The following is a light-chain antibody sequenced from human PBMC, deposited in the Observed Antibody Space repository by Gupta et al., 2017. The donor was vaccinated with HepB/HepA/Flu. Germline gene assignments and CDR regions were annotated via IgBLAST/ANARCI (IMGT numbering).Light chain of an antibody. V-gene: IGKV3-15*01. J-gene: IGKJ5*01. CDR1: QSVSSK. CDR2: GAS. Sequence: EIVMTQSPATLSVSPGERATLSCSASQSVSSKLAWYQQKPGQAPRLLIYGASTRATGIPARFSGSGSGTEFTLTISSLQSEDFAVYFCQQYNNWPPITFGQGTRLEIK. CDR3: QQYNNWPPIT.